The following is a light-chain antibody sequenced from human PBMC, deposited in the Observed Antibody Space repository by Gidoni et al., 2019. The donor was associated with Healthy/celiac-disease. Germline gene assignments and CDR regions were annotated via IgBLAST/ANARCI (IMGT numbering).Light chain of an antibody. CDR2: KAS. Sequence: DIQMTQSPSTLSAAVGDRVTITCRASQRSSSWLAWYQQKPGKAPNLLIYKASSLESGVPSRFSGSGSGTEFTIIISSLQPDDFAAYYCQQYNSYLLTFGGGTKVEIK. V-gene: IGKV1-5*03. J-gene: IGKJ4*01. CDR3: QQYNSYLLT. CDR1: QRSSSW.